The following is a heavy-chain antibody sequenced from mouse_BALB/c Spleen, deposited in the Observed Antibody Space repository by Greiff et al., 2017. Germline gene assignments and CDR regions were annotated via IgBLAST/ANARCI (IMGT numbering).Heavy chain of an antibody. CDR3: AREEDY. CDR1: GYTFTSYW. CDR2: INPSNGRT. V-gene: IGHV1S81*02. J-gene: IGHJ4*01. Sequence: QLQQPGAELVKPGASVKLSCKASGYTFTSYWMHWVKQRPGQGLEWIGEINPSNGRTNYNEKFKSKATLTVDKSSSTAYMQLSSLTSEDSAVYYCAREEDYWGQGTSVTVSS.